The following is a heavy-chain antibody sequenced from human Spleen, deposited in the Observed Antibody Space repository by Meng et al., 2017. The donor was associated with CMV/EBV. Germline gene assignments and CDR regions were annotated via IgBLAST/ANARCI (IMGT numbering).Heavy chain of an antibody. Sequence: GESLKISCAASGFTFSSYAMHWVRQAPGKGPEWVAVISYDGSNKYYADSVKGRFTISRDNSKNTLYLQMNSLRAEDTAVYYCASENTAAAGIDYWGQGTLVTVSS. CDR1: GFTFSSYA. V-gene: IGHV3-30-3*01. J-gene: IGHJ4*02. CDR2: ISYDGSNK. D-gene: IGHD6-13*01. CDR3: ASENTAAAGIDY.